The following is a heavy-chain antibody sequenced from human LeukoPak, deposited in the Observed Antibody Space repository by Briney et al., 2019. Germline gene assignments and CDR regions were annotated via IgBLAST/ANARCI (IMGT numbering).Heavy chain of an antibody. CDR1: GFTFGDYA. CDR3: TRDQTPYY. V-gene: IGHV3-49*04. J-gene: IGHJ4*02. Sequence: GGSLRLSCIASGFTFGDYAMTWVRQAPGKGLEWVGFIRSKVYGGAPEYAASVKGRFTISRDDSKGIAYLQMNSLKTEDTAVYYCTRDQTPYYWGQGTLVTVSS. CDR2: IRSKVYGGAP.